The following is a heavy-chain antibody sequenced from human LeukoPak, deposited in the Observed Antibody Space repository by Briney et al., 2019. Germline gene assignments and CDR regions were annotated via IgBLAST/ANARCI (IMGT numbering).Heavy chain of an antibody. J-gene: IGHJ6*02. CDR3: ARRYCSGGSCYHGMGV. CDR1: GYNITTYW. CDR2: IYPGDSDT. V-gene: IGHV5-51*01. Sequence: GESLKISCKGSGYNITTYWIGWVRQMPGKGLEWMGIIYPGDSDTRYSPSFQGQVTISADKSISTAYLQWSSLKASDTAMYYCARRYCSGGSCYHGMGVWGQGTTVTVSS. D-gene: IGHD2-15*01.